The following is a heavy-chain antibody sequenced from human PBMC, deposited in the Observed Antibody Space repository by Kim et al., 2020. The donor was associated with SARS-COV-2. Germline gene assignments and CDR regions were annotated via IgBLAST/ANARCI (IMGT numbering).Heavy chain of an antibody. CDR1: GGSISSYY. D-gene: IGHD3-3*01. J-gene: IGHJ5*02. Sequence: SETLSLTCTVSGGSISSYYWSWIRQPPGKGLEWIGYIYYSGSTNYNPSLKSRVTISVDTSKNQFSLKLSSVTAADTAVYYCARGLQGLYYDETGGFDPWGQGTLVTVSS. CDR3: ARGLQGLYYDETGGFDP. V-gene: IGHV4-59*13. CDR2: IYYSGST.